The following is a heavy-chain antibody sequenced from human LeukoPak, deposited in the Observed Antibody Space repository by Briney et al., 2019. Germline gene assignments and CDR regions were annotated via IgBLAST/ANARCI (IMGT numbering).Heavy chain of an antibody. J-gene: IGHJ4*02. CDR2: ISAYNGNT. CDR1: GYTFTSYG. D-gene: IGHD3-10*01. CDR3: ARTPKYYYGSGSYYKDLDY. V-gene: IGHV1-18*01. Sequence: GASVTVSCKASGYTFTSYGISWVRQAPGQGLEWMGWISAYNGNTNYAQKLQGRVTMTTDTSTSTAYMELRSLRSDDTAVYYCARTPKYYYGSGSYYKDLDYWGQGTLVTVSS.